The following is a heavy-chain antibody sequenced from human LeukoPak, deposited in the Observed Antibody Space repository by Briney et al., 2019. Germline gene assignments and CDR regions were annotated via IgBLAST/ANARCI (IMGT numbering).Heavy chain of an antibody. J-gene: IGHJ4*02. CDR1: GFTFSSYA. D-gene: IGHD3-22*01. V-gene: IGHV3-23*01. CDR2: TSGSGGST. CDR3: AKLSPRGSEVVVITSFDY. Sequence: GGSLRLSCAASGFTFSSYAMSWVRQAPGKGLEWVSATSGSGGSTYYADSVKGRFTISRDNSKNTLYLQMNSLRAEDTAVYYCAKLSPRGSEVVVITSFDYWGQGTLVTVSS.